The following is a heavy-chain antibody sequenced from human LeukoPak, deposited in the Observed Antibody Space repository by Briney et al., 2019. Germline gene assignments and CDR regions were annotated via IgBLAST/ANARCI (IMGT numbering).Heavy chain of an antibody. Sequence: ASVKVSCKASGYTFTSYGISWVRQAPGQGLEWMGWISACNGNTNYAQKLQGRVTMTTDTSTSTAYMELSSLRSEDTAVYYCARGYGVVGYNWFDPWGQGTLVTVSS. CDR1: GYTFTSYG. J-gene: IGHJ5*02. CDR3: ARGYGVVGYNWFDP. CDR2: ISACNGNT. D-gene: IGHD4-17*01. V-gene: IGHV1-18*01.